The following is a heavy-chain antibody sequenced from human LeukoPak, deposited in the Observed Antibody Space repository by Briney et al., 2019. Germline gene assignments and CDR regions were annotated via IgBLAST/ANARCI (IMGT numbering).Heavy chain of an antibody. V-gene: IGHV1-69*13. J-gene: IGHJ6*03. CDR3: ARESGYSYGSYYMDV. Sequence: SVKVSCKASGGTFSSYAISWVRQAPGQGREWMGGIIPIFGTANYAQKFQGRVTITADESTSTAYMELSSLRSEDTAVYYCARESGYSYGSYYMDVWGKGTTVTVSS. CDR1: GGTFSSYA. D-gene: IGHD5-18*01. CDR2: IIPIFGTA.